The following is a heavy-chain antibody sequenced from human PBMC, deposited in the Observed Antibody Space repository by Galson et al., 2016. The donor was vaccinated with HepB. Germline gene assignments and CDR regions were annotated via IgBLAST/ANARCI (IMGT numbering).Heavy chain of an antibody. D-gene: IGHD2-2*01. CDR3: AREERYCSSMRCQNPDYGMDV. J-gene: IGHJ6*02. CDR2: ISYDGSNE. CDR1: GSRFSRYG. Sequence: SLRLSCAASGSRFSRYGMHWVRQAPGKGLEWVAMISYDGSNEYYADSVKGRVTISRDNSKNSLYLQMNSLRAEDTAVYFCAREERYCSSMRCQNPDYGMDVWGQGTTVTVSS. V-gene: IGHV3-30-3*01.